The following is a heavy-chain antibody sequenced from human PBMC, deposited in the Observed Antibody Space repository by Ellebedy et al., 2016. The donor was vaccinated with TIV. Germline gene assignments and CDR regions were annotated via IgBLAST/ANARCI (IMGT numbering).Heavy chain of an antibody. CDR1: GYTFTTYG. V-gene: IGHV1-18*04. D-gene: IGHD2-15*01. CDR2: ISAYHGNT. Sequence: AASVKVSCKASGYTFTTYGVSWVRQAPGQGLEWMGWISAYHGNTNYAQKLQGRVTMTTETSTSTAYMELRSLRSDDTAVYYCARDNCSGGRCYSRAFDIWGQGTMVTVSS. CDR3: ARDNCSGGRCYSRAFDI. J-gene: IGHJ3*02.